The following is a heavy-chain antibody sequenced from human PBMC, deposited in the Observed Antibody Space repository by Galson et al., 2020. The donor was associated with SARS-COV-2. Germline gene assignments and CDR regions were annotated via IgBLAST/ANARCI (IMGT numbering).Heavy chain of an antibody. CDR3: AKVWNDGSV. J-gene: IGHJ4*02. V-gene: IGHV3-33*06. Sequence: GGSLRLSCAASGFTFSNYGIHWVRQPPGTGLDWVAVIWNDGSNKYSADSLKGRFTISSDNSKNTLYLQMTSLSAEDTGVYYCAKVWNDGSVWGQGTLVTVSS. D-gene: IGHD1-1*01. CDR1: GFTFSNYG. CDR2: IWNDGSNK.